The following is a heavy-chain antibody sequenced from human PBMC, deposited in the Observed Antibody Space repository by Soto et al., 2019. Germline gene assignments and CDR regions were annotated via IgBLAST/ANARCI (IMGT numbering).Heavy chain of an antibody. V-gene: IGHV6-1*01. CDR1: GDSVSRNNIA. CDR2: TYYRSKWYN. D-gene: IGHD2-15*01. Sequence: PSHSLALTQGVSGDSVSRNNIAWNWLRQSPWRGLEWLGRTYYRSKWYNEYAVSVRSRITINLGTSKNHFSLQLNSVTPEHTAVYYCARGRWSTFDYWGQGAQVTVSS. CDR3: ARGRWSTFDY. J-gene: IGHJ4*02.